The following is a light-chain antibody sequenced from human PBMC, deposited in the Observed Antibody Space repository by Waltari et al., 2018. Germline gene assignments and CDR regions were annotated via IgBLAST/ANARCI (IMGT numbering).Light chain of an antibody. Sequence: EIVLTQSPATLSLSPGERATLSCRASQRVSSYLAWYQQMPGQAPRLLSHRASNRATGIPARFSGSGSGTDFTLTISSLEPEDFAVYYCQQRSNWPRTFGQGTKVEIK. J-gene: IGKJ1*01. CDR3: QQRSNWPRT. V-gene: IGKV3-11*01. CDR1: QRVSSY. CDR2: RAS.